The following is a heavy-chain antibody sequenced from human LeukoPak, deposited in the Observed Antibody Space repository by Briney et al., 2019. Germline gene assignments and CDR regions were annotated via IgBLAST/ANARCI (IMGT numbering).Heavy chain of an antibody. D-gene: IGHD6-6*01. Sequence: SETLSLTCSVSGGSISSLYWSWIQQPPGKGLEWIGYIYYTGSTNYNPSLKSRVTMFVDMSKNQFYLRLSSVTAADTAVYYCARHRAYSSSSPFDYWGQGTLVTVSS. J-gene: IGHJ4*02. CDR3: ARHRAYSSSSPFDY. CDR2: IYYTGST. V-gene: IGHV4-59*08. CDR1: GGSISSLY.